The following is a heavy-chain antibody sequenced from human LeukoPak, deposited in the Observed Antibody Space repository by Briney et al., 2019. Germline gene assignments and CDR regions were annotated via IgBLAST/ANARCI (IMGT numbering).Heavy chain of an antibody. Sequence: ASVKVSCKASGYTFTSYGISWVRQAPGQGLEWMGWISAYNGNTNYAQKLQGRVTMTTDTSTSTAYMELRSLRSEDTAVYYCARALRRGCSTSCLFDYWGQGTLVTVSS. J-gene: IGHJ4*02. CDR1: GYTFTSYG. CDR2: ISAYNGNT. CDR3: ARALRRGCSTSCLFDY. V-gene: IGHV1-18*01. D-gene: IGHD2-2*01.